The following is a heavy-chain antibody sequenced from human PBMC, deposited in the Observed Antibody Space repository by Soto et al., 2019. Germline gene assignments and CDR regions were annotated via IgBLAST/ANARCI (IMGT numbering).Heavy chain of an antibody. D-gene: IGHD6-13*01. V-gene: IGHV3-30*09. CDR2: ISYGGDNK. Sequence: QVQLVESGGGVVQPGGSLRLSCAAPGFIFSDYAMHWVRQAPGKGLEWVAVISYGGDNKYYADSVRGRFAISRDNLKNTLDLQMNSLNAEDMAVYHCAKARHSTSWYGLEADFWGQGTLVTVSS. CDR3: AKARHSTSWYGLEADF. J-gene: IGHJ4*02. CDR1: GFIFSDYA.